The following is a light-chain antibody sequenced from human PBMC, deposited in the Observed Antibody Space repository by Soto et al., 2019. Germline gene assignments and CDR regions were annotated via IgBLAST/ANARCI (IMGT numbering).Light chain of an antibody. V-gene: IGLV2-8*01. Sequence: QSALTQPPSASGSPGQSVTISCTGTSSDVGGYNYVSWYQHHPGKAPKLVIYEVSKRPSGVPDRFSGSKSGSSASLTVSGLQAEDEADYYCSSSAGNNNLLFGGGTKLTVL. J-gene: IGLJ2*01. CDR2: EVS. CDR1: SSDVGGYNY. CDR3: SSSAGNNNLL.